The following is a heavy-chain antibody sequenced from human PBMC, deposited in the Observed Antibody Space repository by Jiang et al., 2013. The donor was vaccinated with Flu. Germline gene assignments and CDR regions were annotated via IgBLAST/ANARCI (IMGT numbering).Heavy chain of an antibody. Sequence: AVISYDGSNKYYADSVKGRFTISRDNSKNTLYLQMNSLRAEDTAVYYCAKNAEMATIHADFDYWGQGTLVTVSS. D-gene: IGHD5-24*01. J-gene: IGHJ4*02. V-gene: IGHV3-30*18. CDR3: AKNAEMATIHADFDY. CDR2: ISYDGSNK.